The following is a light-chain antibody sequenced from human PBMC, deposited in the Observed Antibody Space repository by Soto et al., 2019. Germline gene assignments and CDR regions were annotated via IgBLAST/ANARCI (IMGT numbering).Light chain of an antibody. CDR3: SSYTDSSFVI. J-gene: IGLJ2*01. V-gene: IGLV2-14*03. Sequence: QSALTQPASVSGSPGQSITISCTGTSSDIGDYKYVSWYKQHPGKAPKLMIYDVSNRPSGVSNRFSGPKSGNTASLTISGRQAEDEADYYCSSYTDSSFVIFGGGTKLTVL. CDR1: SSDIGDYKY. CDR2: DVS.